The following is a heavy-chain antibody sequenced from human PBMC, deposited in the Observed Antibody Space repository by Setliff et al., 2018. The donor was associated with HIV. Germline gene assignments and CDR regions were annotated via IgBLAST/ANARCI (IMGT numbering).Heavy chain of an antibody. D-gene: IGHD1-1*01. CDR2: MNPNSGNT. CDR1: GYTFTNYD. V-gene: IGHV1-8*01. J-gene: IGHJ5*02. CDR3: ARAKATRQARPTNCFDP. Sequence: ASVKVSCKASGYTFTNYDINWVRQATGQGLEWMGWMNPNSGNTGYAQKFQGRVTMTRNTSISTAYMELSSLRSEDTAVYYCARAKATRQARPTNCFDPWGQGTLVTVSS.